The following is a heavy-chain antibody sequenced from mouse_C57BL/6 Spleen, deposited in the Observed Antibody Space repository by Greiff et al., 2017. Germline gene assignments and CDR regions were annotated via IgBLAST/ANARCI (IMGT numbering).Heavy chain of an antibody. CDR1: GFSFNTYA. Sequence: DVQLVESGGGLVQPKGSLKLSCAASGFSFNTYAMNWVRQAPGKGLEWVARIRSKSNNYATYCADSVKDRFTISRDDSESMLYLQMNNLKTEDTAMYYCVRQGDGAWFAYWGQGTLVTVSA. V-gene: IGHV10-1*01. CDR3: VRQGDGAWFAY. J-gene: IGHJ3*01. CDR2: IRSKSNNYAT. D-gene: IGHD1-1*01.